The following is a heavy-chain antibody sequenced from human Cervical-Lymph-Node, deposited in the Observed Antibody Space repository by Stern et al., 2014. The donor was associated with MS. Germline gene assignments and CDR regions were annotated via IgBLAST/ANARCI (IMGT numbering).Heavy chain of an antibody. CDR2: LFPGGSDI. CDR1: GYTFTSYW. Sequence: VQLVESGPEVKRPGESLKISCQASGYTFTSYWIGWVRQMPGKGLAWIAILFPGGSDIRYSPSFQGQVTISANKSSSTAYLQWNNLKASDTAIYYCAKQRYFDYWGQGTLVTVSS. CDR3: AKQRYFDY. J-gene: IGHJ4*02. V-gene: IGHV5-51*01.